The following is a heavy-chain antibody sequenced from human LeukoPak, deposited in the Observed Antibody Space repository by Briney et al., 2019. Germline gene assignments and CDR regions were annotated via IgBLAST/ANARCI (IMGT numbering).Heavy chain of an antibody. CDR1: GGSISSSSYY. Sequence: SETLSLTCTVSGGSISSSSYYWGWIRQPPGKGLEWIGSIYYSGSTYYNPSLKSRVTISVDTSKNQFSLKLSSVTAADTAVYYCARDLGVVAATTWFDPWGQGTLVTVSS. J-gene: IGHJ5*02. D-gene: IGHD2-15*01. CDR3: ARDLGVVAATTWFDP. CDR2: IYYSGST. V-gene: IGHV4-39*07.